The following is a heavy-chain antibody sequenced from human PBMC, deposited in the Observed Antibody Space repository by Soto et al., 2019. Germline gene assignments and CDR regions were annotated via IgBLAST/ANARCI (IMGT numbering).Heavy chain of an antibody. Sequence: QVQLVQSGAEVKKPGASVKLSCKASGYTFINYYIHWVRQAPGQGLEWMGIFNPTSGSTNYAQKFQGRVPVTMDTSTRTVYMELSSLRFDDTAVYYCARDLAAGDYWGQGTLVTVSS. CDR3: ARDLAAGDY. D-gene: IGHD6-13*01. CDR2: FNPTSGST. V-gene: IGHV1-46*01. J-gene: IGHJ4*02. CDR1: GYTFINYY.